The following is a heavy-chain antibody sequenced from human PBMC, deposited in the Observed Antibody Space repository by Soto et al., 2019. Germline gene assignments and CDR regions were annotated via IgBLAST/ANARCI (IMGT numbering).Heavy chain of an antibody. D-gene: IGHD5-12*01. CDR1: GYSFTSYW. V-gene: IGHV5-10-1*01. Sequence: GESLKISCKGSGYSFTSYWISWVRQMAGKGLEWMGRIDPSDSYTNYSPSFQGHVTISADKSISTAYLQWSSLKASDTAMYYCARHSRVATTSLEAFDISGQATLLT. CDR3: ARHSRVATTSLEAFDI. CDR2: IDPSDSYT. J-gene: IGHJ3*02.